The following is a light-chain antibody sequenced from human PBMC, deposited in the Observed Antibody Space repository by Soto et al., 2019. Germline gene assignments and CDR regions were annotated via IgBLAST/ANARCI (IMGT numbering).Light chain of an antibody. CDR1: XXIEKY. CDR3: QQYNTYSWT. Sequence: QSPSTLSASVXXXXTISXXXXXXIEKYLAWYQQKPGKAPKLLIYDASTLETGVPSRFRGSGSGAEFTLAISSLQPDDFATYYCQQYNTYSWTFGQGTKVEIK. CDR2: DAS. V-gene: IGKV1-5*01. J-gene: IGKJ1*01.